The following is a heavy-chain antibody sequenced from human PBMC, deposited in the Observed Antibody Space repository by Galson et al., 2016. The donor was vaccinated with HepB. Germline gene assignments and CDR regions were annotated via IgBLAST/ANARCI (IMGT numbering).Heavy chain of an antibody. CDR1: GGSISSGGYY. CDR2: IYHSGST. CDR3: ARDRSSGSGSFGY. D-gene: IGHD3-10*01. Sequence: QVQLQESGPGLVKPSQTLSLTCTVSGGSISSGGYYWSWIRQHPGKGLEWIGYIYHSGSTYYNPSLKSRVSLSVETSKNQFSLRLSSVTAADTAVYYCARDRSSGSGSFGYWGQGTLVTVSS. V-gene: IGHV4-31*03. J-gene: IGHJ4*02.